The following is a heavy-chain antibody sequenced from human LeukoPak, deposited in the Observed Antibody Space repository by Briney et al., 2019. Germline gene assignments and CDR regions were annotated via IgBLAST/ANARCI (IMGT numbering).Heavy chain of an antibody. CDR2: IYYSGST. V-gene: IGHV4-59*01. J-gene: IGHJ4*02. CDR1: GGSISGYY. D-gene: IGHD3-10*01. CDR3: ARGRYYGSVDY. Sequence: SETLSLTCTVSGGSISGYYWSWIRQPPGKGLEWIGYIYYSGSTNYNPSLKSRVTISVDTSKNQFSLNLSSVTAADTAVYYCARGRYYGSVDYWGQGTLVTVSS.